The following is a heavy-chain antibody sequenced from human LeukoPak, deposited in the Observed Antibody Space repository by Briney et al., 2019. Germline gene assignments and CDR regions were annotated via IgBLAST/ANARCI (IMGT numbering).Heavy chain of an antibody. J-gene: IGHJ4*02. CDR1: GGSINSSSSY. Sequence: PSETLSLTCTVSGGSINSSSSYWGWIRQPPGKGLEWIASIYYSGSTYYNPSLKSRVTISINTSKNQFSLKLSSVTAADTAVYYCARRNYYFDYWGQGTPVTVSS. CDR2: IYYSGST. V-gene: IGHV4-39*01. CDR3: ARRNYYFDY.